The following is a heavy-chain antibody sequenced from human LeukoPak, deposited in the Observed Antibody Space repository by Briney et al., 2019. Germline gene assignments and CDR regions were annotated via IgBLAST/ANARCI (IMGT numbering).Heavy chain of an antibody. CDR2: ISYDGSNK. Sequence: GRSLRLSCAASGFTFSSYAMHWVRQAPGKGLEWVAVISYDGSNKYYADSVKGRFTISRDNSKNTLYLQMNSLRAEDTAVYYCARLRSGYYSDYCGQGTLVTVSS. D-gene: IGHD3-3*01. CDR3: ARLRSGYYSDY. J-gene: IGHJ4*02. CDR1: GFTFSSYA. V-gene: IGHV3-30*04.